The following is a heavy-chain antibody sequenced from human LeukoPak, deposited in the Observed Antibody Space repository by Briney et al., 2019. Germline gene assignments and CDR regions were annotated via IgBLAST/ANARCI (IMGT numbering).Heavy chain of an antibody. CDR2: IYYSGST. J-gene: IGHJ4*02. CDR1: GGSISSGDYY. Sequence: SETLSLTCTVSGGSISSGDYYWSWIRQPPGKGLEWIGYIYYSGSTIYNPSLKSRVTISVDTSKNQFSLKLSSVTAADTAVYYCARRGSFGVVYFDYWGQGTLVTVSS. D-gene: IGHD3-3*01. V-gene: IGHV4-61*08. CDR3: ARRGSFGVVYFDY.